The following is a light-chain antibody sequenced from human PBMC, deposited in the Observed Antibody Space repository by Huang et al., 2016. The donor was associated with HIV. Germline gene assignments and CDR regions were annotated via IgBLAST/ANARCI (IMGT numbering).Light chain of an antibody. V-gene: IGKV3-11*01. CDR2: DAS. CDR1: QSVSSY. J-gene: IGKJ4*01. CDR3: QQRSNWFLT. Sequence: EIVLTQSPATLSLSPGERATLSCRASQSVSSYLAWYQQKPGQAPRRLIYDASNRATGIPARCSGSGSGTDFTLTISILEPEDFAVYYCQQRSNWFLTFGGGTKVEIK.